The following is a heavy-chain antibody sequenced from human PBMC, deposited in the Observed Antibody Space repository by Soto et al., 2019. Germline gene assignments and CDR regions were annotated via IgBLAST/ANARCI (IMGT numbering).Heavy chain of an antibody. J-gene: IGHJ4*02. CDR1: GFTFSSYS. CDR2: ISSSSSYI. Sequence: PGGSLRLSCAASGFTFSSYSMNWVRQAPGKGLEWVSSISSSSSYIYYADSVKGRFTISRDNAKNSLYLQMNSLRAEDTAVYYCARDESRLLRYFDWLSFDYWGQGALVTVSS. CDR3: ARDESRLLRYFDWLSFDY. D-gene: IGHD3-9*01. V-gene: IGHV3-21*01.